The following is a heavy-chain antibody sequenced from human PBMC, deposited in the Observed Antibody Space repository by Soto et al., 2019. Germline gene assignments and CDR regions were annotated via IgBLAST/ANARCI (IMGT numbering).Heavy chain of an antibody. D-gene: IGHD5-12*01. CDR1: GGSISSGGDY. CDR2: IYYSGST. J-gene: IGHJ4*02. Sequence: SETLSLTCTVSGGSISSGGDYWSWIRQHPGKGLEWIGYIYYSGSTYYNPSLKSRVTISVDTSKNQFSLKLSSVTAADTAVYYCARELSLQRRVDIVAKIIDYWGQGTLVTVSS. V-gene: IGHV4-31*03. CDR3: ARELSLQRRVDIVAKIIDY.